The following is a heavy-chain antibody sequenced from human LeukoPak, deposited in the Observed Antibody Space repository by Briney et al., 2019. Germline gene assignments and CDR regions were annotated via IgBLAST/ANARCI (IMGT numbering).Heavy chain of an antibody. J-gene: IGHJ5*02. CDR3: ARAALTVSSSWFDP. CDR2: IYYSGST. V-gene: IGHV4-59*01. D-gene: IGHD4-11*01. CDR1: GGSISSYY. Sequence: SETLSLTCTASGGSISSYYWSWIRQPPGKGLEWIGYIYYSGSTNYNPSLKSRVTISVDTSKNQFSLKLSSVTAADTAVYYCARAALTVSSSWFDPWGQGTLVTVSS.